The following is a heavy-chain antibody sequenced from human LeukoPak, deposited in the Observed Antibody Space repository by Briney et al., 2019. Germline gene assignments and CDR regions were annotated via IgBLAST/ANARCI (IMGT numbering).Heavy chain of an antibody. CDR2: INAANSEI. D-gene: IGHD5-24*01. J-gene: IGHJ4*02. CDR3: ARHYSYNWFGY. CDR1: GYDFTAHW. V-gene: IGHV5-51*01. Sequence: GESLKISCQGSGYDFTAHWIAWVRQKPGKGPEWMGNINAANSEITNSPSFQGQVTLSVDRSISTAYLQLNSLKASDTAMYYCARHYSYNWFGYWGQGSPVTVSS.